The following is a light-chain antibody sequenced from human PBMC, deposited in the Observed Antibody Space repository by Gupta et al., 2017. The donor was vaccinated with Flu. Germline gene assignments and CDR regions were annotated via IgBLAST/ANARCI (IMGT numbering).Light chain of an antibody. J-gene: IGLJ1*01. Sequence: RVTISCSGGSSNIGGNTVNWYQQDPVTAPKLLIFGDNQRPSGVPERFSGSRSGTSASLAISGLQAEDEADYYCAACHDSLNGFVFGTGTKVTVL. CDR3: AACHDSLNGFV. CDR2: GDN. V-gene: IGLV1-44*01. CDR1: SSNIGGNT.